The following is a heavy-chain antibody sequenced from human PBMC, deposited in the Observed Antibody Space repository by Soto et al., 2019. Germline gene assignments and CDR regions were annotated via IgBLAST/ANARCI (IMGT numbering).Heavy chain of an antibody. CDR3: ATHDFWSGYYTDSVDRYYYGMDV. J-gene: IGHJ6*02. CDR1: GGSISSSNW. Sequence: QVQLQESGPGLVKPSGTLSLTCAVSGGSISSSNWWSWVRQPPGKGLEWIGEIYHSGSTNYNPSLKSRVTISVDKSKNQLSLKLSSVTAADTAVYYCATHDFWSGYYTDSVDRYYYGMDVWGQGTTVTVSS. V-gene: IGHV4-4*02. D-gene: IGHD3-3*01. CDR2: IYHSGST.